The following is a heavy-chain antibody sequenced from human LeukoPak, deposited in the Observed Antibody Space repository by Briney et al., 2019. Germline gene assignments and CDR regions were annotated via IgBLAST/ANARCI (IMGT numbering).Heavy chain of an antibody. V-gene: IGHV4-4*07. Sequence: SETLSLTCTVSGGSIRSYYWSWIRQPAGKGLEWIGRIYTSGSTNYNPSLKSRVTMSVDTSKNQFSLKLSSVTAADTAVYYWGRAGGFTLGGGWEDYFDYWGQGTLVTVSS. CDR2: IYTSGST. J-gene: IGHJ4*02. D-gene: IGHD1-26*01. CDR3: GRAGGFTLGGGWEDYFDY. CDR1: GGSIRSYY.